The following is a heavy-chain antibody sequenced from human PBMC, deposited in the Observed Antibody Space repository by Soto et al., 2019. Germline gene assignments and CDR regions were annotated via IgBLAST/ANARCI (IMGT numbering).Heavy chain of an antibody. CDR3: ANKEYYFDTGTYYNVRWFDP. V-gene: IGHV2-5*01. Sequence: GSGPTLVNPTQTLTLTCTFSGFSLKSSGVGVAWIRQPPGKALEWLALVYGSDEKRYSPSLKNRLTIPKDTSKNEVVLTMTNMDPLDTAKYYCANKEYYFDTGTYYNVRWFDPWGQGIMVTVSS. D-gene: IGHD3-10*01. J-gene: IGHJ5*02. CDR1: GFSLKSSGVG. CDR2: VYGSDEK.